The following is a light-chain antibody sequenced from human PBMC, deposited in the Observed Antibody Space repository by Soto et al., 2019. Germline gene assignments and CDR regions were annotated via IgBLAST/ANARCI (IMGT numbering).Light chain of an antibody. CDR3: QQCDDWPRT. CDR1: QRGGNN. CDR2: GAS. V-gene: IGKV3-15*01. J-gene: IGKJ1*01. Sequence: EIVMTNSPATLSVSRREIATLSCRARQRGGNNVAWDQQKPGQTPRLLIHGASIRATGSPARFSGSGSGTEFTLTISSLQSEDFAAYYCQQCDDWPRTFGQGTKVDIK.